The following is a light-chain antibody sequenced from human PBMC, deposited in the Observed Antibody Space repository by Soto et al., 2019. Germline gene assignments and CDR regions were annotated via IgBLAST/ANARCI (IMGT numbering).Light chain of an antibody. Sequence: AIRMTQSPSSLSAYIGDTVAITCRASQDIGTVVAWYQQKPGRAPKVLISGASSLEYGVPSRFRGSGSRTDFTLCITSVQSEDFATYYCQHYFSSPLLFGQGTRLEMK. CDR1: QDIGTV. CDR3: QHYFSSPLL. CDR2: GAS. V-gene: IGKV1-8*01. J-gene: IGKJ5*01.